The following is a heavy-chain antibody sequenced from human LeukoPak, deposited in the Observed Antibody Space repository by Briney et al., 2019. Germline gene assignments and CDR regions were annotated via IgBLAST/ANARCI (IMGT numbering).Heavy chain of an antibody. Sequence: PGGSPRLSCAASGFTFSSYAMSWVRQAPGKGLEWFSAISGSGETTYYADSGKGRFTISRDNSKNTLYLQMNSLRAEDTAIYYCALLNYYGSGSYAYWGQGTLVTVSS. CDR1: GFTFSSYA. CDR3: ALLNYYGSGSYAY. J-gene: IGHJ4*02. V-gene: IGHV3-23*01. CDR2: ISGSGETT. D-gene: IGHD3-10*01.